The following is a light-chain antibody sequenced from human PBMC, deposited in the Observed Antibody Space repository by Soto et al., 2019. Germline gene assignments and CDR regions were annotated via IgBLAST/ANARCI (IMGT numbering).Light chain of an antibody. CDR1: SSDVGAYNS. J-gene: IGLJ2*01. Sequence: QSALTQPASVSGSPGQAITISCTGTSSDVGAYNSVSWYQQHLGKAPKLMIYDVSNRPSGVSNRFSGSKSGNTASLTISGLQAEDEADYYCSSYSSSSTVVFGGGTKLTVL. V-gene: IGLV2-14*01. CDR2: DVS. CDR3: SSYSSSSTVV.